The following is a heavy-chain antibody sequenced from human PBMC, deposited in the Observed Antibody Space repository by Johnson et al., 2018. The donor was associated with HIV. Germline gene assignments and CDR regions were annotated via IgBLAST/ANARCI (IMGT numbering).Heavy chain of an antibody. CDR1: GFTFSRNW. D-gene: IGHD6-19*01. CDR2: IKQDGSAK. J-gene: IGHJ3*02. CDR3: ARYTSGWYIGADAFDI. Sequence: VQLVESGGGLVQPGGSLRLSCVASGFTFSRNWMSWVRQAPGKGLEWVANIKQDGSAKYYVDSVKGRFTISRDNAKNSLYVQMNSLRAEDTGVYYCARYTSGWYIGADAFDIWGQGTMVTVSS. V-gene: IGHV3-7*01.